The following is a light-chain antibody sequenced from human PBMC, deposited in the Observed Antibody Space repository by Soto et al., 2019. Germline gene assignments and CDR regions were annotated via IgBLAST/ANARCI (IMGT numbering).Light chain of an antibody. J-gene: IGLJ2*01. CDR3: AAWDDSLNGVV. CDR2: SNT. Sequence: QSVLTQPPSASGTPGQTIAISCSGGSSNIGSHTVNWYQQLPGTAPRLLIYSNTQRPSGVPDRFSSSKYGTSASLAISGLQSEYEGAYYCAAWDDSLNGVVFGGGTKVTVL. CDR1: SSNIGSHT. V-gene: IGLV1-44*01.